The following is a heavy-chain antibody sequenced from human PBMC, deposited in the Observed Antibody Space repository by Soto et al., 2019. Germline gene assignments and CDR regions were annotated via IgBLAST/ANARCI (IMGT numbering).Heavy chain of an antibody. CDR2: ISYDGSNK. CDR1: GFTFSSYG. J-gene: IGHJ4*02. Sequence: QVQLVESGGGVVQPGRSLRVSCAASGFTFSSYGMHWVRQAPGKGLEWVAVISYDGSNKYYADSVKGRFNISRDNSKNTLYLQMNSLRAEDTAVYYCAKDKGVTGSDYWGQGTLVTVSS. V-gene: IGHV3-30*18. CDR3: AKDKGVTGSDY. D-gene: IGHD2-15*01.